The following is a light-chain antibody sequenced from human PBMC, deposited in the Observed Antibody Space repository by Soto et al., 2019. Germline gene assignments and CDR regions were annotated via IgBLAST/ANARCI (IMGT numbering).Light chain of an antibody. CDR3: QQYTSYLYT. CDR2: NAS. J-gene: IGKJ2*01. V-gene: IGKV1-5*03. Sequence: DIQMTQSPSTLSSSVGDRVTITCRASQSISSWLAWYQQKPGKAPKRLIYNASSLESGVPSRFSGSGSGTEFTLTISRLQPDDFATYYCQQYTSYLYTFGQGTKLEIK. CDR1: QSISSW.